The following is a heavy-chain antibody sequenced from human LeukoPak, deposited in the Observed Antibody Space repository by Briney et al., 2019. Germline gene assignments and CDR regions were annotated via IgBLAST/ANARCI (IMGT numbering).Heavy chain of an antibody. V-gene: IGHV4-59*01. CDR2: IYYSGST. CDR3: ARARSYYYGSGSYPPEFAFDI. Sequence: SETPSLTCTVSGGSISSYYWSWIRQPPGKGLEWIGYIYYSGSTNYNPSLKSRVTISVDTSKNQFSLKLSSVTAADTAVYYCARARSYYYGSGSYPPEFAFDIRGQGTMVTVSS. D-gene: IGHD3-10*01. J-gene: IGHJ3*02. CDR1: GGSISSYY.